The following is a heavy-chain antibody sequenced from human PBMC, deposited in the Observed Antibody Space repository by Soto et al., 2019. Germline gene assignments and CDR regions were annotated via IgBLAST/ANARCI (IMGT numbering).Heavy chain of an antibody. CDR2: MYYGGRT. J-gene: IGHJ5*02. V-gene: IGHV4-59*08. CDR1: GGSISSYY. CDR3: ARGTPSPLIVRSSRGRWFDP. Sequence: SETLSLTCTVSGGSISSYYWSWIRQPPGKGLEWIGYMYYGGRTNYNPSLKSRVTISVDTSKMQVSLKLSSVTAADTAVYFCARGTPSPLIVRSSRGRWFDPWGQGTRVTVS. D-gene: IGHD2-15*01.